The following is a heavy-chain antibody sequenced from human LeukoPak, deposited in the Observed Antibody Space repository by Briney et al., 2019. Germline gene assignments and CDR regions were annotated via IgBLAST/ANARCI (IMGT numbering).Heavy chain of an antibody. CDR2: INPSGGST. CDR3: ARGRTKQWLAHRFDP. Sequence: ASVKVSCKASGYTFTSYYMHWVRQAPGQGLEWMGIINPSGGSTSYAQKFQGRVTMTRDMSTSTVYMELSSLRSEDTAVYYCARGRTKQWLAHRFDPWGQEPWSPSPQ. J-gene: IGHJ5*02. D-gene: IGHD6-19*01. CDR1: GYTFTSYY. V-gene: IGHV1-46*01.